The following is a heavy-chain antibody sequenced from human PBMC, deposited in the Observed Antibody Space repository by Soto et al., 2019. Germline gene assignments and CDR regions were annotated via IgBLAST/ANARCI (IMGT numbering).Heavy chain of an antibody. V-gene: IGHV4-39*01. D-gene: IGHD3-9*01. CDR1: GASIDSTIHY. CDR2: ISHSGST. Sequence: QLQLQESGPGLVKPSETLSLTCNVSGASIDSTIHYWAWIRQSPGKGLEWIGSISHSGSTHYNPSLKSRITISADKSKNQFSLTLTTVTPADTAVYFCARHMDYNILTGYFDWGQGTLVTVS. J-gene: IGHJ4*02. CDR3: ARHMDYNILTGYFD.